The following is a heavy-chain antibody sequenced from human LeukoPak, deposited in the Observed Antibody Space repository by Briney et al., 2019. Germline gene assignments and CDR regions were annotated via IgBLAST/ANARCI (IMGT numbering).Heavy chain of an antibody. J-gene: IGHJ4*02. V-gene: IGHV3-21*01. D-gene: IGHD2-8*02. CDR3: ARDSPYGTAGY. CDR2: ISSSSSYI. CDR1: GFTFSNYN. Sequence: KPGGSLRLSCAASGFTFSNYNMNWVRRAPGKGLEWVSSISSSSSYIYYADSVKGRFTISRDNTKNSLYLQMNSLRAEDTAVYYCARDSPYGTAGYWGQGTLVTVSS.